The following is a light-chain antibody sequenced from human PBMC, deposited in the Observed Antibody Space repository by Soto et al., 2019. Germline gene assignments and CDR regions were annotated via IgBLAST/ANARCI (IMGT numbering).Light chain of an antibody. CDR1: RGIGNA. J-gene: IGKJ1*01. CDR2: SGS. V-gene: IGKV1-27*01. CDR3: QKYDTAPT. Sequence: DIQMTQSPSSLSASVGDRVTITCRLSRGIGNALAWYQQTPGTVPKLLIHSGSTFQSGAPSRFSGSGSGTDFTLTISSLQPEDVASYYCQKYDTAPTFGPGTKVDIK.